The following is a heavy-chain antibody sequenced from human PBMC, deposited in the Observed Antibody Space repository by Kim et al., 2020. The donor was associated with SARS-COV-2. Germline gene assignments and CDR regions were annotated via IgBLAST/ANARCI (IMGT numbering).Heavy chain of an antibody. CDR2: IYSVGST. D-gene: IGHD3-3*01. V-gene: IGHV3-66*01. CDR1: GFPFRSHS. CDR3: ARDLGPHSDFWSGAGFDY. J-gene: IGHJ4*02. Sequence: GGSLRLSCAASGFPFRSHSLRCVRQAPGKGLEWVSVIYSVGSTYYADSVKGRFTISRDNSKNTLYLKMNSLRAEDTAVYDCARDLGPHSDFWSGAGFDYWGQRPLVTVSS.